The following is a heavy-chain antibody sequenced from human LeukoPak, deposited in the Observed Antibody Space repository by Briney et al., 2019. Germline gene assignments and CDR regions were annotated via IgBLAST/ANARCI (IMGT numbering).Heavy chain of an antibody. V-gene: IGHV4-59*01. D-gene: IGHD3-22*01. CDR3: ARGGSGYPLDY. J-gene: IGHJ4*02. CDR2: IYYTGVT. Sequence: SETLSLTCAVSSGSMSSYYWSWIRQPPGKGLEWIWYIYYTGVTNYSPSLKRRLTISLDTAMKQFSLNLRSVTAADTAMYYCARGGSGYPLDYWGQGTLVTVSS. CDR1: SGSMSSYY.